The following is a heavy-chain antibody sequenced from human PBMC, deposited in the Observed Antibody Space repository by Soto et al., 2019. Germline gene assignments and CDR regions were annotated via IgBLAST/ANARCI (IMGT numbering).Heavy chain of an antibody. CDR3: ARGMPRSSFGY. D-gene: IGHD2-2*01. CDR2: MNPNSGNT. J-gene: IGHJ4*02. V-gene: IGHV1-8*02. CDR1: GGTFSSYP. Sequence: ASVKVSCKASGGTFSSYPISWVRQAPGQGLEWMGWMNPNSGNTGYAQKFQGRVTMTRNTSISTAYMELSSLRSEDTAVYYCARGMPRSSFGYWGQGTLVTVSS.